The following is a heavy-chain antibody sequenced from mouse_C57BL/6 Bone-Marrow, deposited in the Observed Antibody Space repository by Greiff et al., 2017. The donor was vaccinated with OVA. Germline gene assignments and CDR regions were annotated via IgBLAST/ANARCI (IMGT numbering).Heavy chain of an antibody. CDR2: IDPSDSYT. V-gene: IGHV1-59*01. CDR1: GYTFTSYW. J-gene: IGHJ3*01. Sequence: VQLQQSGAELVRPGTSVKLSCKASGYTFTSYWMHWVKQRPGQGLEWIGVIDPSDSYTNYNQKFKGKATLTVDTSSSTAYMQLSSLTSEDSAVYYCARNVLAWFAYWGQGTLVTVSA. CDR3: ARNVLAWFAY.